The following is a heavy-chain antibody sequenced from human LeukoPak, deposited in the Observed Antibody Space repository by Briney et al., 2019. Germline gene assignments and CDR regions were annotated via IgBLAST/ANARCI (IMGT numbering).Heavy chain of an antibody. V-gene: IGHV3-74*01. J-gene: IGHJ4*02. CDR1: GFTFSSYW. D-gene: IGHD5-18*01. CDR2: IKGDGSST. Sequence: GGSLRLSCAASGFTFSSYWMHWVRHTPGKGLVWVSRIKGDGSSTSYADSVKGRFAISRDNAKNTLYLQMNSLRAEDTAVYYCARDGYSFGHDFDYWGQGTLVTVSS. CDR3: ARDGYSFGHDFDY.